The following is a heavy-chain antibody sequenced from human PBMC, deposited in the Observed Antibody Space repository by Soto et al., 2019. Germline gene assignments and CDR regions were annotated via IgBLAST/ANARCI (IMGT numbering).Heavy chain of an antibody. V-gene: IGHV3-53*04. CDR1: GFTVSSNY. CDR2: IYSGGST. D-gene: IGHD3-22*01. J-gene: IGHJ4*02. CDR3: ARVTDSSGYYYVDY. Sequence: GGSLRLSCAASGFTVSSNYMSWVRQAPGKGLEWVSVIYSGGSTYYADSVKGRFTISRHNSKNTLYLQMNSLRAEDTAVYYCARVTDSSGYYYVDYWGQGTLVTVS.